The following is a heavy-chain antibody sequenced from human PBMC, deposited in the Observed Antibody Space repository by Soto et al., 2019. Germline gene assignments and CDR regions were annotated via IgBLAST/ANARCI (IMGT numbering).Heavy chain of an antibody. V-gene: IGHV1-3*01. J-gene: IGHJ4*02. CDR2: INAGNGNT. Sequence: ASVKVSCKASGYTFTSYAMHWVRQAPGQRLEWMGWINAGNGNTKYSQKFQGRVTITRDTSASTAYMELSSLRSEDTAVYYCARECNDFWSGYYSGFDYWGQGTLVTAPQ. CDR3: ARECNDFWSGYYSGFDY. D-gene: IGHD3-3*01. CDR1: GYTFTSYA.